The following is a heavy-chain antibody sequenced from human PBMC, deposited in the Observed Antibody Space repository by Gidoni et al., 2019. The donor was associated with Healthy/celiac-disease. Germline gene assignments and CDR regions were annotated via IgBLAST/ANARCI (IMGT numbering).Heavy chain of an antibody. CDR1: GFTFSSYA. CDR3: AKGLTGDY. J-gene: IGHJ4*02. CDR2: ISGGGGST. V-gene: IGHV3-23*01. Sequence: EVQLLESGGGLVQPGGSLRLSCAASGFTFSSYAMSWVSQAPGKGLGGVSAISGGGGSTYYADSVKGRFTISRDNSKNTLYLQMNSLRAEDTAVYYCAKGLTGDYWGQGTLVTVSS. D-gene: IGHD6-19*01.